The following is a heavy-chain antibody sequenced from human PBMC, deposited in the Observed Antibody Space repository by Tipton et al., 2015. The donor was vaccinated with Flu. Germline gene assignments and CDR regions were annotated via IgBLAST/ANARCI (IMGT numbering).Heavy chain of an antibody. Sequence: SLRLSCAASGFTFSTYRMNWVRQATGKGLEWVSSISSDSSYIYYADSLKGRFTISRDNAKNSLYLQMKSLIAVDTAVYYCARSHFFDISGYLTVYWGQGTLVTVSS. J-gene: IGHJ4*02. D-gene: IGHD3-22*01. CDR2: ISSDSSYI. CDR3: ARSHFFDISGYLTVY. V-gene: IGHV3-21*01. CDR1: GFTFSTYR.